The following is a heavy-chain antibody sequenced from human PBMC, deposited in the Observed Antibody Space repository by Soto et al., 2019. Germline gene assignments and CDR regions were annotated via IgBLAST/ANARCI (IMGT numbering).Heavy chain of an antibody. J-gene: IGHJ4*02. CDR1: GGSFSGYY. D-gene: IGHD3-9*01. V-gene: IGHV4-30-4*01. CDR3: ARIRYFDWLLNFDY. CDR2: IYYSGST. Sequence: PSETLSLTCAVYGGSFSGYYWSWIRQPPGKGLEWIGYIYYSGSTYYNPSLKSRVTISVDTSKNQFSLKLSSVTAADTAVYYCARIRYFDWLLNFDYWGQGTLVTVSS.